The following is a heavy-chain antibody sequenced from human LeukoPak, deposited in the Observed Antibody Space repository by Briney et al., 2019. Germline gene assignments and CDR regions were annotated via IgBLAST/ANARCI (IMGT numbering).Heavy chain of an antibody. D-gene: IGHD2/OR15-2a*01. J-gene: IGHJ3*02. Sequence: SETLSLTCAVYGGSFSGYYWSWIRQPPGKGLEWIGEIIHSGSTNYNPSLKSRVTISVDTSKNQFSLKLSSVTAADTAVYYCARDVRGAFDIWGQGTMVTVSS. CDR1: GGSFSGYY. CDR3: ARDVRGAFDI. V-gene: IGHV4-34*12. CDR2: IIHSGST.